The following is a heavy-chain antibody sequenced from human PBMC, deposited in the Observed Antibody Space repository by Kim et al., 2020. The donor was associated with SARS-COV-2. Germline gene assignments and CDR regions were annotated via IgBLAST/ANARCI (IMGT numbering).Heavy chain of an antibody. Sequence: GGSLRLSCAASGFSFSDAWMSWVRQGPGKGLEWVGHIKRKSDGGTTDYAAPVKGRFTISREDSTKTLYLQMNSLNTEDTAVYYCRVPRSVLWVQGTLVTV. CDR2: IKRKSDGGTT. CDR3: RVPRSVL. V-gene: IGHV3-15*01. D-gene: IGHD6-6*01. CDR1: GFSFSDAW. J-gene: IGHJ4*02.